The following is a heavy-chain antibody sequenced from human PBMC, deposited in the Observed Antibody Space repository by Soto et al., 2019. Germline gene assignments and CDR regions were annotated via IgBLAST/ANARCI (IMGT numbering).Heavy chain of an antibody. V-gene: IGHV5-51*01. D-gene: IGHD3-3*01. CDR1: GYTFARSS. Sequence: GESLKISCKASGYTFARSSIGWVRQMPGKGLEWMGIIYPANSETTYSPSFQGQVTISADMSISTAYLQWSSLKASDTAIYYCAPYYNYWNTWGQGTLVTVSS. CDR3: APYYNYWNT. J-gene: IGHJ5*02. CDR2: IYPANSET.